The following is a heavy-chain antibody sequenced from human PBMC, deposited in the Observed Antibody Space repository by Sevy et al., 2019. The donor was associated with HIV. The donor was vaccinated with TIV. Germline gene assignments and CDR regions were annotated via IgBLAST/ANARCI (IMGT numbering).Heavy chain of an antibody. D-gene: IGHD1-26*01. J-gene: IGHJ6*02. CDR2: IYHSGST. V-gene: IGHV4-38-2*02. Sequence: SETLSLTCAVSGYSISSGYYWGWIRQPPGKGLEWIGSIYHSGSTYYNPSLKIRVTISVDTSKNQFSLKLSSVTAPDTAVYYCARDPSKWDYYYGMDVWGQGTTVTVSS. CDR3: ARDPSKWDYYYGMDV. CDR1: GYSISSGYY.